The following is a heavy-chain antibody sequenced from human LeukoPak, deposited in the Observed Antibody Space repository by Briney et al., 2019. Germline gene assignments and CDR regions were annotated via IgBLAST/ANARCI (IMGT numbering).Heavy chain of an antibody. CDR2: IKNKNSGRTT. Sequence: SGGSLRLSCAASGFDSGFDFNIYAMTWVRQAPGKGLEWVGRIKNKNSGRTTNYIAPVKGRFTISRDDSRNTLYLEMDSLKTDDTAIYYCVTDGGLLPYYFTYWGQGTLVTVSS. CDR3: VTDGGLLPYYFTY. V-gene: IGHV3-15*01. CDR1: GFDFNIYA. D-gene: IGHD3-10*01. J-gene: IGHJ1*01.